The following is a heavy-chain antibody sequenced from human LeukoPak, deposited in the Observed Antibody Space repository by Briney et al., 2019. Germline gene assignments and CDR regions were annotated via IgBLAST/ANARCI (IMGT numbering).Heavy chain of an antibody. CDR3: AREQYYYGSGSYYALDY. J-gene: IGHJ4*02. V-gene: IGHV3-30*03. D-gene: IGHD3-10*01. Sequence: GGSLRLSCAASGFTVSSNYMSWVRQAPGKGLEWVALISYDGSDKYYADSVKGRFTVSRDDSKNTLYLQMSSLRAEDTAVYYCAREQYYYGSGSYYALDYWGQGTLVTVSS. CDR2: ISYDGSDK. CDR1: GFTVSSNY.